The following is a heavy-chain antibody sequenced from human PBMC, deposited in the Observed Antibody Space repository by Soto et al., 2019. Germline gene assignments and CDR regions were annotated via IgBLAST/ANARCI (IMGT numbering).Heavy chain of an antibody. J-gene: IGHJ4*02. V-gene: IGHV3-30-3*01. CDR2: ISHDGNTT. CDR3: ARTRYYYDSTTYSDGHPADY. Sequence: GGSLRLSCTASGFTFSSYAMHWVRQAPGKGLGWVAFISHDGNTTYYADSVKGRFSISRDNSKNTLYLQMNSLRTEDTAMFYCARTRYYYDSTTYSDGHPADYWGLGTLVTVSS. D-gene: IGHD3-22*01. CDR1: GFTFSSYA.